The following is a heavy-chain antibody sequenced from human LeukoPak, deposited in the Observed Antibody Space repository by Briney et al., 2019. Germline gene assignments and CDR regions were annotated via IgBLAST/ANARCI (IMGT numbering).Heavy chain of an antibody. CDR3: GTLRDHVVTAAGVGTNHY. Sequence: ASVKVSCKVSGYTLTELSMHWVRQAPGKGLEWMGGFDPEDGETIYAQKFQGRVTMTEDTSTDTAYLELTGLTSEDTAIYFCGTLRDHVVTAAGVGTNHYWGQGTLVIVSS. J-gene: IGHJ4*02. V-gene: IGHV1-24*01. CDR1: GYTLTELS. CDR2: FDPEDGET. D-gene: IGHD6-13*01.